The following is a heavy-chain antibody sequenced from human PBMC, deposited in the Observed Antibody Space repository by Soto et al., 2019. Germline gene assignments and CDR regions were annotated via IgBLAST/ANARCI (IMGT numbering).Heavy chain of an antibody. CDR3: ARDLLIVVVPAVMGYYGMDV. V-gene: IGHV3-33*01. Sequence: QVQLVESGGGVVQPGRSLRLSCAASGFTFSSYGMHWVRQAPGKGLEWVAVIWYDGSNKYYADSVKGRFTISRDNSKNTLYLQMNSLRAEDTAVYYCARDLLIVVVPAVMGYYGMDVWGQGTTVTVSS. CDR2: IWYDGSNK. D-gene: IGHD2-2*01. CDR1: GFTFSSYG. J-gene: IGHJ6*02.